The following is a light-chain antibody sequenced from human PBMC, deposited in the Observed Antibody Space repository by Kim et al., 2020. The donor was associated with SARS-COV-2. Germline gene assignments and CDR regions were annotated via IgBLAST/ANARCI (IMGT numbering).Light chain of an antibody. V-gene: IGLV3-19*01. CDR2: GKN. CDR1: SLRSYY. Sequence: LGRTVRITCQGDSLRSYYASWYQQKPGQAPVLVIYGKNNRPSGIPDRFSGSSSGNPASLTITGAQAEDEADYYCNSRDSSGNHNWVFGGGTQLTVL. J-gene: IGLJ3*02. CDR3: NSRDSSGNHNWV.